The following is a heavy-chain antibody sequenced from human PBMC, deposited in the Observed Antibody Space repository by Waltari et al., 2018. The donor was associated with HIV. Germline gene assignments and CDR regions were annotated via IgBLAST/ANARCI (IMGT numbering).Heavy chain of an antibody. D-gene: IGHD3-22*01. CDR2: IYYSGST. CDR3: ARRSDYYYDSSGYYDY. V-gene: IGHV4-59*01. CDR1: GGPISSYY. J-gene: IGHJ4*02. Sequence: QVQLQESDPGLVKPSETLSLTCTVPGGPISSYYWSWFRQPPGKGLEWIGYIYYSGSTNYNPSLKSRVTISVDTSKNQFSLKLSSVTAADTAVYYCARRSDYYYDSSGYYDYWGQGTLVTVSS.